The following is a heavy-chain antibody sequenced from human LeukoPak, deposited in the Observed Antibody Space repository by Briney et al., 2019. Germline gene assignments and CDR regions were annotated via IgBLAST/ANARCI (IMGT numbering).Heavy chain of an antibody. CDR2: ISSGSSYI. CDR3: ARTDYGDSLFDY. Sequence: GGSLRLSCAASGFTFSSYTMKWVRQAPGKGLQWVSSISSGSSYIYFADSMKGRFTISRDNAKSTLYLQMNSLRAEDTAVYYCARTDYGDSLFDYWGQGTLVTVSS. J-gene: IGHJ4*02. V-gene: IGHV3-21*01. D-gene: IGHD4-17*01. CDR1: GFTFSSYT.